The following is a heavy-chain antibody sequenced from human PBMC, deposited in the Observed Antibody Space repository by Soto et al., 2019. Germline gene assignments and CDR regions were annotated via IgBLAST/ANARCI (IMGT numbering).Heavy chain of an antibody. CDR3: GRLFCSGGSCYSYYYYMDV. Sequence: SETLSLTCAVYGGSFSGYYWSWIRQPPGKGLEWIGEINHSGSTNYNPSLKSRVTISVDTSKNQFSLKLSSVTAADTAVYYCGRLFCSGGSCYSYYYYMDVWGKGTTVTVSS. V-gene: IGHV4-34*01. CDR2: INHSGST. CDR1: GGSFSGYY. D-gene: IGHD2-15*01. J-gene: IGHJ6*03.